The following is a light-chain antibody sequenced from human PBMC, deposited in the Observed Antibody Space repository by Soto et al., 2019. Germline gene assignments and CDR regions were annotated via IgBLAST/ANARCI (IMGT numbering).Light chain of an antibody. V-gene: IGKV3-11*01. J-gene: IGKJ5*01. CDR2: DAS. CDR3: QQRSNWPPG. CDR1: QSVSSY. Sequence: EIVMTQSPATLSVSLGERATLSCRASQSVSSYLAWYQQKPGQAPRLLIYDASNRATGIPARFSGSGSGTDFTLTISSLEPEDFAVYYCQQRSNWPPGFGQGTRLEI.